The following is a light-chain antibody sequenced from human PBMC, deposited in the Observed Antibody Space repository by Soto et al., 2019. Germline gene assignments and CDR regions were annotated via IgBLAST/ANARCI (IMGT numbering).Light chain of an antibody. CDR2: RSS. V-gene: IGKV4-1*01. CDR1: QSIQDS. CDR3: QQFYSVIVT. Sequence: DIVMTQSPDSLAVSLGETATISCKSSQSIQDSITWYQQRPGQPPSLLIYRSSTRDFGVPDRFTGASSGTDFTLTINNLQAEDVAVYYCQQFYSVIVTFGRGTRLEIK. J-gene: IGKJ5*01.